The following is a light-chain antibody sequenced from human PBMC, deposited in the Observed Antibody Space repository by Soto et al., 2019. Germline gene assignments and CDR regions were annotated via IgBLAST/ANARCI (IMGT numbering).Light chain of an antibody. CDR2: DAS. J-gene: IGKJ1*01. CDR3: KQYNSYRT. V-gene: IGKV1-5*01. Sequence: DIHMTPSPSTLSASVGHRVTIPCRASQSISSWLAWYQQKPGKDPKLLIYDASSLESGVPSRFSGSGSGTEFTLTISSLQPEDFATYYRKQYNSYRTVGQGNKVDI. CDR1: QSISSW.